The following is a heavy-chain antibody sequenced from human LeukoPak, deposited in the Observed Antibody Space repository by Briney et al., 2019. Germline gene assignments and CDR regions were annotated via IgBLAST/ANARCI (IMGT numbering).Heavy chain of an antibody. Sequence: GGSLRLSCAASGLTFNSLAFHWVRQAPGKGLEWLAIISYDGNSKFYADSVKDRFTVSRDNSKNTLYLQMNSLRTEDTAVYFCARDLSSAPHDENWAANRFDPWGQGTLVTVSS. D-gene: IGHD7-27*01. CDR3: ARDLSSAPHDENWAANRFDP. CDR1: GLTFNSLA. V-gene: IGHV3-30-3*01. J-gene: IGHJ5*02. CDR2: ISYDGNSK.